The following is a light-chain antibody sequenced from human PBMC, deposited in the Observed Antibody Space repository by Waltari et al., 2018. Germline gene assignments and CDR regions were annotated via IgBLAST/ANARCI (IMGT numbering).Light chain of an antibody. J-gene: IGKJ2*01. CDR3: QQYGSSPST. CDR2: GAS. V-gene: IGKV3-20*01. Sequence: EIVLTQSPATLSLSPGESATLSCRASQSVTFSYLAWYQQKPGQAPRVLIYGASSRATGIPARFSGSGSVTDFTLTISRLEPEDFAVYYCQQYGSSPSTFGQGTKLEIK. CDR1: QSVTFSY.